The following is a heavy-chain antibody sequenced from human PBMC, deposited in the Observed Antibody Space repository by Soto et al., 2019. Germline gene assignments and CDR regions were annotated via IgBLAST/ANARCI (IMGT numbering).Heavy chain of an antibody. CDR2: IYHSGST. CDR1: GGSISSSNW. Sequence: SETLSLTCAVSGGSISSSNWWSWVRQPPGKGLEWIGEIYHSGSTNYNPSLKSRVTISVGKSKNQFSLKLSSVTAADTAVYYCATTVGDYYDSSGYYYFDYWGQGTLVTVSS. CDR3: ATTVGDYYDSSGYYYFDY. J-gene: IGHJ4*02. V-gene: IGHV4-4*02. D-gene: IGHD3-22*01.